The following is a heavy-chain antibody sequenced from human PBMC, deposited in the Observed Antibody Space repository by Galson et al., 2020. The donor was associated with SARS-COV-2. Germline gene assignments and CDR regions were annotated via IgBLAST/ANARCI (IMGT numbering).Heavy chain of an antibody. D-gene: IGHD6-13*01. CDR3: ATGPPYIAAAGRDDWFDP. Sequence: ASVTVSCKVSGYTLTELSMHWVRQAPGKGLEWLGGFDPEDGETIYAQKFQGRVTMTEDTSTDTAYMELSSLRSEDTAVYYCATGPPYIAAAGRDDWFDPWGQGTLVTVSS. CDR2: FDPEDGET. V-gene: IGHV1-24*01. J-gene: IGHJ5*02. CDR1: GYTLTELS.